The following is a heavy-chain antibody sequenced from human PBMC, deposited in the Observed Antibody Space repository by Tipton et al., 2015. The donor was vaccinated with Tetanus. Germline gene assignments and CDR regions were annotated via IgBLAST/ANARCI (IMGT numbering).Heavy chain of an antibody. V-gene: IGHV4-31*03. CDR3: ARDQGGGRVVRLNWFDP. J-gene: IGHJ5*02. Sequence: TLSLTCTVSGGSITDKKYYWGWIRQFPGKGLEWIGYVYYSGSTFYNPSLKSRVTISVDTSKNQFSLNLTSVTAADTAVYYCARDQGGGRVVRLNWFDPWGHGTLVTVSS. D-gene: IGHD6-6*01. CDR2: VYYSGST. CDR1: GGSITDKKYY.